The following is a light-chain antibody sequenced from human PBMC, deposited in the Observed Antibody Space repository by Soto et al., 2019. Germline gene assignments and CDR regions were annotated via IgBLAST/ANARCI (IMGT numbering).Light chain of an antibody. CDR2: GAS. Sequence: EIVLTQSPGTLSLSPGERATLSCRASQSVSGSFLAWYQQKPGQAPRLLIYGASSRATGIPDRFSGSGSGTDFTLTISRLEPEDFVLYYCQQYSSSPPTFGAGTKVAIK. CDR3: QQYSSSPPT. J-gene: IGKJ4*01. V-gene: IGKV3-20*01. CDR1: QSVSGSF.